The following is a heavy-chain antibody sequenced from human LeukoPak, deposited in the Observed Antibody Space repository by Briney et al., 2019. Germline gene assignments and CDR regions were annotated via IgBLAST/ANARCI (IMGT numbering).Heavy chain of an antibody. V-gene: IGHV3-23*01. CDR2: ISSGRVTT. CDR3: ASSIAVAGYFDY. CDR1: GFTFSSYA. D-gene: IGHD6-19*01. Sequence: GGSLRLSCAAPGFTFSSYAMNWGRQAPGKGLEWFSVISSGRVTTYYADSVKGRFAISRDNSKNTLYLQMNSLRAADTAVYYCASSIAVAGYFDYWGQGTLVTVSS. J-gene: IGHJ4*02.